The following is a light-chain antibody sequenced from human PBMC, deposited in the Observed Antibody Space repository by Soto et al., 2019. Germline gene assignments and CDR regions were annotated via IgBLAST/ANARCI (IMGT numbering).Light chain of an antibody. CDR1: QSVSSY. V-gene: IGKV3-11*01. CDR3: QQRSTWPYT. Sequence: EIVLTQSPATLSLSPGERATLSCRASQSVSSYLAWYQQKPGQAPRLLIYDASNRATGIPARFSGSASGTAFTLTISSLEPEDFAVYYFQQRSTWPYTFGQGTKRAIK. CDR2: DAS. J-gene: IGKJ2*01.